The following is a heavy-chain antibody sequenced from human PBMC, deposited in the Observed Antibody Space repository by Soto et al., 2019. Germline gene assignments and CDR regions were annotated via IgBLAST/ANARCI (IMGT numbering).Heavy chain of an antibody. CDR2: IIPIFGTA. V-gene: IGHV1-69*13. CDR3: ARGGTTRNYYYYGMDV. CDR1: GGTFSSYA. J-gene: IGHJ6*02. D-gene: IGHD1-1*01. Sequence: ASVKVSCKASGGTFSSYAISWVRQAPGQGLEWMGGIIPIFGTANYAQKFQGRVTITADESTSTAYMELSSLRSEDTAVYYCARGGTTRNYYYYGMDVWGQGTTVTVSS.